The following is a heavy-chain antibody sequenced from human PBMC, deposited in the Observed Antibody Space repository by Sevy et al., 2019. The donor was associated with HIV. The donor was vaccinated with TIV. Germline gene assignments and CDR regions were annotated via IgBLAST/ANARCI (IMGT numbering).Heavy chain of an antibody. V-gene: IGHV3-48*01. CDR3: ARESYFYDTTTFPENDY. Sequence: GGSLRLSSAASGFTFSSFGMNWVRQAPGKGLEWISYISHSTNTRLYAASVTGRFSISRDNARNSLYLQMNSLRAEDTAVYYCARESYFYDTTTFPENDYWGRGTLVTVSS. D-gene: IGHD3-22*01. J-gene: IGHJ4*02. CDR1: GFTFSSFG. CDR2: ISHSTNTR.